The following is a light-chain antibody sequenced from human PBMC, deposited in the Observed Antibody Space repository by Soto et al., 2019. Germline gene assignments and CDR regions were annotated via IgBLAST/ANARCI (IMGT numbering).Light chain of an antibody. CDR2: GAS. CDR3: QQYGSSST. J-gene: IGKJ5*01. Sequence: EIVLTQSPGTLSLSPGERATLSCRASPSVSSSYLAWYQQKPGQAPRILIYGASSRPTGIPDRFSGGGSGTDFTLTISRLEPEYVAVYYCQQYGSSSTFGQGTRLEIK. V-gene: IGKV3-20*01. CDR1: PSVSSSY.